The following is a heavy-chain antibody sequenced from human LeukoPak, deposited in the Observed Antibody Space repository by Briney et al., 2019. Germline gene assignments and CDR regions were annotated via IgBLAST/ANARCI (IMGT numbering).Heavy chain of an antibody. Sequence: SETLSLTCTVSGGSISSYYWSWIRQPPGKGLEWIGYIYYSGSTNYNPSLKSRVTISVDTSKNRFSLKLSSVTAADTAVYYCARGTTGYSSGWYEENWGQGTMVTVSS. CDR2: IYYSGST. CDR3: ARGTTGYSSGWYEEN. J-gene: IGHJ3*01. CDR1: GGSISSYY. D-gene: IGHD6-19*01. V-gene: IGHV4-59*01.